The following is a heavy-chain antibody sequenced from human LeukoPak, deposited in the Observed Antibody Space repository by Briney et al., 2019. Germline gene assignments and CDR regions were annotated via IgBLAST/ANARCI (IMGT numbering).Heavy chain of an antibody. CDR2: INPRGGST. V-gene: IGHV1-46*01. CDR1: GYTFSNYY. J-gene: IGHJ4*02. Sequence: ASVKVSCKASGYTFSNYYMHWVRQAPGQGLEWMGVINPRGGSTGYTQKFQGRVTMTSNTSTSTVYMELSSLRSEDTAVYFCARGTQSDSLDYWGQGTLVTVSS. D-gene: IGHD1/OR15-1a*01. CDR3: ARGTQSDSLDY.